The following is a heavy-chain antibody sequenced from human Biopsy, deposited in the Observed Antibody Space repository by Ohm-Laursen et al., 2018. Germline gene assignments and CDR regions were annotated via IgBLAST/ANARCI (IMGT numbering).Heavy chain of an antibody. D-gene: IGHD2-2*02. J-gene: IGHJ4*01. CDR3: VRGWGGYNFDS. V-gene: IGHV3-23*01. CDR2: IDVLDYNT. Sequence: SLRLSCTASGFTFTTYSMHWVRQAPGKGLEWVSHIDVLDYNTYYVDSVRGRFTISRDNSKEMVYLQINSLRADDTAVYYCVRGWGGYNFDSWGPGTLVTVSS. CDR1: GFTFTTYS.